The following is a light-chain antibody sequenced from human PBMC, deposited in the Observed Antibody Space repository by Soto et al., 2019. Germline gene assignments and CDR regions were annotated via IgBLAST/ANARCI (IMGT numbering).Light chain of an antibody. V-gene: IGKV1-9*01. CDR1: QGISSY. J-gene: IGKJ4*01. CDR2: AAS. CDR3: QQLNTYPAT. Sequence: IQLTQSPSSLSASVGDRVTITCRASQGISSYLAWYQQKPGKAPNPLIYAASTLQSGVPSRFSGSGSGTDFTLTISSLQPEDFATYYCQQLNTYPATFGGGTKVDIK.